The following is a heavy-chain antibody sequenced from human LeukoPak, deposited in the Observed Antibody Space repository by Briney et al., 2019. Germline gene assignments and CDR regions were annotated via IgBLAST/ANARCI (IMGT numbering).Heavy chain of an antibody. CDR1: GGTFSSYA. J-gene: IGHJ4*02. V-gene: IGHV1-69*01. CDR3: ARTYDFWTGYYFDY. D-gene: IGHD3-3*01. CDR2: IIPIFGTA. Sequence: GSSVKVSCKASGGTFSSYAISWLRQAPGQGLEWMGGIIPIFGTANYAQKFQGRVTITADESTSTAYMELSSLRSEDTAVYYCARTYDFWTGYYFDYWGQGTLVTVSS.